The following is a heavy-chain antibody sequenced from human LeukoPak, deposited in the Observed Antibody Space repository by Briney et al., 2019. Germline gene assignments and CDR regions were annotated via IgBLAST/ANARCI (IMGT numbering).Heavy chain of an antibody. Sequence: GASVKVSCKASGYTFTSYGTSWVRQAPGQGLEWMGWISAYNGNTDYAQKLQGRVTMTTDTSTSTAYMELRSLRSDDTAVYYCARDRAIAAAGTGDYWGQGTLVTVSS. D-gene: IGHD6-13*01. V-gene: IGHV1-18*01. J-gene: IGHJ4*02. CDR3: ARDRAIAAAGTGDY. CDR1: GYTFTSYG. CDR2: ISAYNGNT.